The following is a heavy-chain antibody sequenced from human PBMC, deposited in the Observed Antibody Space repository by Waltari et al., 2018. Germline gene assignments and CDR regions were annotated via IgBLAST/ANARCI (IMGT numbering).Heavy chain of an antibody. CDR2: VYYSWST. CDR3: ARCSGTYYSDFDY. Sequence: QLQLQESGPGLVKPSETLSLTCTVSGGSISSSSYYWGWIRQHPGKGLEWIGSVYYSWSTYYNPSRKSRVTISIDTSKNQFSLKLSSVTAADTAVYFCARCSGTYYSDFDYWGQGTLVIVSS. V-gene: IGHV4-39*01. D-gene: IGHD3-10*02. J-gene: IGHJ4*02. CDR1: GGSISSSSYY.